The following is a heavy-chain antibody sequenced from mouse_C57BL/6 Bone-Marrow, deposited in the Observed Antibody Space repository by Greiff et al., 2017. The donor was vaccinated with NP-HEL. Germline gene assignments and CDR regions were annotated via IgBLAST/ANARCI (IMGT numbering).Heavy chain of an antibody. Sequence: VQLQQSGAELVKPGASVKISCKASGYAFSSYWMNWVKQRPGKGLEWIGQIYPGDGDTKYNGKFKGKATLTADKSSSTAYMQLSSLTSEDSAVYFCARDGISGYYSNSYWYFDVWGTGTTVTVSS. D-gene: IGHD2-5*01. CDR1: GYAFSSYW. V-gene: IGHV1-80*01. CDR2: IYPGDGDT. J-gene: IGHJ1*03. CDR3: ARDGISGYYSNSYWYFDV.